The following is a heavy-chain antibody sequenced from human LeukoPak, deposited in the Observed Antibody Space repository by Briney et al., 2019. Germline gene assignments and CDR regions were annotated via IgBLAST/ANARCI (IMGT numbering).Heavy chain of an antibody. CDR2: IWYDGSNK. CDR1: GFTFSSYG. J-gene: IGHJ4*02. V-gene: IGHV3-33*06. D-gene: IGHD2-8*01. Sequence: GGSLRLSCAASGFTFSSYGMHWVRQAPGKGLEWVAVIWYDGSNKYYADSVKGRFTISRDNSKNTLYLQMNSLRAEDTAVYYCAKSPVLMVYASDFDYWGQGTLVTVSS. CDR3: AKSPVLMVYASDFDY.